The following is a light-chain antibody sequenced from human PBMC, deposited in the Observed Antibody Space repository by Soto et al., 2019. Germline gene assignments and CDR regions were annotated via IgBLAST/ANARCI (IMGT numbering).Light chain of an antibody. CDR3: QKSDHLPL. Sequence: DIQMTQSPPSLSASVGDRVTITCQASHDIGNSLNWYQHKPGKAPKLVIYDAYNLETGVPSTFSGSGFGTDFTFTISILRPEDIATYYCQKSDHLPLFGPGTKVDIK. J-gene: IGKJ3*01. CDR2: DAY. V-gene: IGKV1-33*01. CDR1: HDIGNS.